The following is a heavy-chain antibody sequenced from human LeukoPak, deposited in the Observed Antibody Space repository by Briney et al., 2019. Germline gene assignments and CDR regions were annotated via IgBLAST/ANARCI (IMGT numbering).Heavy chain of an antibody. J-gene: IGHJ4*02. CDR2: IYTSGST. D-gene: IGHD6-19*01. Sequence: SQTLSLTCTVSGGSISSGSYYWSWIRQPAGKGLEWIGRIYTSGSTNYNPSLKSRVTISVDTSKNQFSLKLSSVTAADTAVYYCARGGSGWYSYWGQGTLVTVFS. V-gene: IGHV4-61*02. CDR1: GGSISSGSYY. CDR3: ARGGSGWYSY.